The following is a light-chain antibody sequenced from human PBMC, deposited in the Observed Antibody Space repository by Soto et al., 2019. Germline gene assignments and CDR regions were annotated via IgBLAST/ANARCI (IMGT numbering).Light chain of an antibody. CDR1: QTISTL. CDR2: KAS. J-gene: IGKJ1*01. V-gene: IGKV1-5*03. CDR3: QQYSTYPWT. Sequence: DIPMTQSPSTLSASVGDRVTITCRASQTISTLLAWYQQRPGKAPNLLIYKASSLESGVPSRFSGSGSGTEFTLTISSLQPDDFATYFCQQYSTYPWTFGQGTKLEVK.